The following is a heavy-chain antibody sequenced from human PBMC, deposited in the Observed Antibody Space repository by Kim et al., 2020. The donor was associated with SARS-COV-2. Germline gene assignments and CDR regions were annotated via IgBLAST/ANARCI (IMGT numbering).Heavy chain of an antibody. CDR3: AREIVGGRNYYGMDV. Sequence: DSVKGRFTISRDNSKNTLYLQMNSLRAEDTAVYYCAREIVGGRNYYGMDVWGQGTTVTVSS. J-gene: IGHJ6*02. V-gene: IGHV3-30*01. D-gene: IGHD2-15*01.